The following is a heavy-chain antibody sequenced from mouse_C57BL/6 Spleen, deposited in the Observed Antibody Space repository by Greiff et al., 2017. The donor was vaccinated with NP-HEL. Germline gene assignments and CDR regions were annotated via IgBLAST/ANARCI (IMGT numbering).Heavy chain of an antibody. J-gene: IGHJ4*01. D-gene: IGHD2-4*01. CDR1: GYAFSSYW. CDR2: IYPGDGDT. CDR3: AHLCYDYLLSMDY. Sequence: QVQLQQSGAELVKPGASVKISCKASGYAFSSYWMNWVKQRPGKGLEWIGQIYPGDGDTNYNGKFKGKATLTADKSSSTAYMQLSSLTSEDSAVYFCAHLCYDYLLSMDYWGQGTSVTVSS. V-gene: IGHV1-80*01.